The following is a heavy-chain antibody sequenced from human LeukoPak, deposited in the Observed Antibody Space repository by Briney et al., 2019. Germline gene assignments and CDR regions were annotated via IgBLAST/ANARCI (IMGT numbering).Heavy chain of an antibody. CDR3: ARYYFDSAYYSANRPLDY. V-gene: IGHV4-4*07. Sequence: SETLSLTCTVSGGSISSYYWSWIRQPAGKGLEWIGRIYTSGSTNYNPSLKSRVTMSVDTSKNQFSLKLSSVTAADTAVYYCARYYFDSAYYSANRPLDYWGQGTLVTVSS. D-gene: IGHD3-22*01. CDR1: GGSISSYY. CDR2: IYTSGST. J-gene: IGHJ4*02.